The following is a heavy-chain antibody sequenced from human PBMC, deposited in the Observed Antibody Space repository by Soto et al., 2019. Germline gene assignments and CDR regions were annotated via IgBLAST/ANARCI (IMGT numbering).Heavy chain of an antibody. J-gene: IGHJ5*02. CDR2: IYPGDSDT. CDR3: ARHEADQ. V-gene: IGHV5-51*01. CDR1: GYSFTNYW. Sequence: ETQPNSSNGSGYSFTNYWIGWVRQMPGKGLEGVGTIYPGDSDTIYSPSFQGQVSISADKSISTAYRQWSSLKASDTAMYYCARHEADQWGQGILGTVPS.